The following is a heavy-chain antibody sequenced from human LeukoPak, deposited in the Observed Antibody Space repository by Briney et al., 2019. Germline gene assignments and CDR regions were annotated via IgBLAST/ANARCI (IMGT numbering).Heavy chain of an antibody. CDR2: ISSSSSTI. V-gene: IGHV3-48*04. CDR3: AELGITMIGGV. CDR1: GFTFSNYS. Sequence: GGSLRLSCAASGFTFSNYSMNWFRQAPGKGLEWVSYISSSSSTIYYADSVKGRFTISRDNAKNSLYLQMNSLRAEDTAVYYCAELGITMIGGVWGKGTTVTISS. D-gene: IGHD3-10*02. J-gene: IGHJ6*04.